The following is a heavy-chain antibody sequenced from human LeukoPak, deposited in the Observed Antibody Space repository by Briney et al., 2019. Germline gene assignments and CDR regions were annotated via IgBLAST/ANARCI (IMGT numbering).Heavy chain of an antibody. CDR2: IYSGGST. CDR1: GFTVSSNY. J-gene: IGHJ4*02. Sequence: GGSLRLSCAASGFTVSSNYMSWVRQAPGKGLEWVSVIYSGGSTYYADSVKGRFTISRDNSKNTLYLQMNSLRAEDTAVYYCARERNYYGSSGPPDYWGQGTLVTVSS. V-gene: IGHV3-66*02. CDR3: ARERNYYGSSGPPDY. D-gene: IGHD3-22*01.